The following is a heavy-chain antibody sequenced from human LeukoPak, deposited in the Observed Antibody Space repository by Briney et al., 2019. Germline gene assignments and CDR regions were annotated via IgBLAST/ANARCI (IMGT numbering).Heavy chain of an antibody. D-gene: IGHD1-26*01. J-gene: IGHJ4*02. CDR3: ARGCGSLSLGY. CDR2: ISGSSSAI. CDR1: GFTFTSYS. Sequence: GGSLRLPCAASGFTFTSYSMNWVRQAPGKGLEWVSYISGSSSAIHYADSVKGRFTISRDNANNSLYLQMNSLRAEDTAVYYCARGCGSLSLGYWGQGTLVAVSS. V-gene: IGHV3-48*04.